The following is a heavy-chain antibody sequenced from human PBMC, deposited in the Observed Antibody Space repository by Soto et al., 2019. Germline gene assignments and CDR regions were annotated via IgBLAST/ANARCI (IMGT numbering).Heavy chain of an antibody. CDR3: SIDRGIGDTAMSLDYSYGMDD. V-gene: IGHV1-69*05. CDR2: IIHIFGTA. Sequence: QVQLVQSGAEVKKPGSSVKVSCTASGGTFSSYAISWVRQAPGQGLEWMGGIIHIFGTANYAQTFKGRVTITRDDSTSPAYMELSSLRSEDTAVYYCSIDRGIGDTAMSLDYSYGMDDWGQGTTVTVSS. J-gene: IGHJ6*01. D-gene: IGHD5-18*01. CDR1: GGTFSSYA.